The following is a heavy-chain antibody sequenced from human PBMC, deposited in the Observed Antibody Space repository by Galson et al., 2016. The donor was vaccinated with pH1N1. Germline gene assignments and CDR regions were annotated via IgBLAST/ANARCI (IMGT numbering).Heavy chain of an antibody. D-gene: IGHD2-15*01. Sequence: SVKVSCKASGYTFTSYYMHWVRQAPGQGLEWMGIINPSGGSTSYAQKFRGRVTMTRDTSTSTVYMELSSLRSEDTAVYYCARSVVVVAARDYWGQGTLVTASS. CDR2: INPSGGST. J-gene: IGHJ4*02. CDR3: ARSVVVVAARDY. CDR1: GYTFTSYY. V-gene: IGHV1-46*03.